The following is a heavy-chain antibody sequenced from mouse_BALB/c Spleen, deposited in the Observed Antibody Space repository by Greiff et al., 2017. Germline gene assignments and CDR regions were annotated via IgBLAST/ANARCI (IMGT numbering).Heavy chain of an antibody. CDR2: ISSCGSTI. CDR3: ARSHSSYWYFDV. J-gene: IGHJ1*01. V-gene: IGHV5-17*02. CDR1: GFSFSSFG. Sequence: EVQLMESGGGLVKPGGSRKLSCAASGFSFSSFGMHWVRQAPGKGLEWVAYISSCGSTIYYAETVKGRFTFSIDNPKNTLFLQMNSLTSEDTAVYYCARSHSSYWYFDVWGAGTTVTVSS. D-gene: IGHD1-1*01.